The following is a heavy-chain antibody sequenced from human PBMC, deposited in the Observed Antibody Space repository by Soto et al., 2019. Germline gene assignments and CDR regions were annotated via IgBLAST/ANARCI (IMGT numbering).Heavy chain of an antibody. J-gene: IGHJ6*02. D-gene: IGHD3-16*01. V-gene: IGHV1-18*01. CDR1: GYTFIRYG. CDR3: ARGGHYDDVRGKLTYAGLDA. Sequence: QVRLVQPAAEVKKPGASVKVSCKTSGYTFIRYGITWVRQAPGQGLEWMGWISPYNDYTNYAQKFXXRVSMTADTSTXTXYXXLRPLTSDDTAVYYGARGGHYDDVRGKLTYAGLDAWGQGTTVSVSS. CDR2: ISPYNDYT.